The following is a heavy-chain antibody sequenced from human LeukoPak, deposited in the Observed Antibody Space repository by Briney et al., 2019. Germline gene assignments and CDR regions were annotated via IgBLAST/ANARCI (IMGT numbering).Heavy chain of an antibody. D-gene: IGHD6-13*01. CDR2: IYYSGST. V-gene: IGHV4-31*03. CDR1: GGSISSGGYY. J-gene: IGHJ1*01. CDR3: ARGAGSSSWSSTPLEYFQH. Sequence: SQTLSLTCTVSGGSISSGGYYWSWIRQHPGKGLEWIGYIYYSGSTYYNPSLKSRVTISVGTSKNQFSLKLSSVTAADTAVYYCARGAGSSSWSSTPLEYFQHWGQGTLVTVSS.